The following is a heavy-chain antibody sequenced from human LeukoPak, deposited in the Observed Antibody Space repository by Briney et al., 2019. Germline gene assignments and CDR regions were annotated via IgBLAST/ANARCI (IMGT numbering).Heavy chain of an antibody. J-gene: IGHJ4*02. D-gene: IGHD3-22*01. CDR1: GFTFSTYA. CDR2: ISGSGGST. CDR3: AKDGGSVVEWVSYYYDSSGQYYFDY. Sequence: GGSLRLSCAASGFTFSTYAMSWVRQAPGKGLEWVSAISGSGGSTYYADSVKGRFTISRDNFKNTLYLQMNSLGVEDTAVYYCAKDGGSVVEWVSYYYDSSGQYYFDYWGQGTLVTVSS. V-gene: IGHV3-23*01.